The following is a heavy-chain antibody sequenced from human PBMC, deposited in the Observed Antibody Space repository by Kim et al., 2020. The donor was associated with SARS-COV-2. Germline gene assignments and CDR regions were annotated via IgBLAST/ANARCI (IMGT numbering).Heavy chain of an antibody. CDR2: NT. D-gene: IGHD5-18*01. Sequence: NTNYHPSLKSRVTRSVDTSKNQFSLKLSSVTAADTAVYYCAREGKLRLDWGQGTLVTVSS. V-gene: IGHV4-4*07. J-gene: IGHJ4*02. CDR3: AREGKLRLD.